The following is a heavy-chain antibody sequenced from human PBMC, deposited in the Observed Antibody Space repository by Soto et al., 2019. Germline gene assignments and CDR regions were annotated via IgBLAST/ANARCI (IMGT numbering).Heavy chain of an antibody. CDR3: TTDDPITIFGVAPDYYYYMDV. Sequence: GGSLRLSCAASGFTFSNAWMSWVRQAPGKGLEWVGRIKSKTDGGTTDYAAPVKGRFTISRDDSKNTLYLQMNSLKTEDTAVYYCTTDDPITIFGVAPDYYYYMDVWGKGTTVTVSS. J-gene: IGHJ6*03. D-gene: IGHD3-3*01. V-gene: IGHV3-15*01. CDR1: GFTFSNAW. CDR2: IKSKTDGGTT.